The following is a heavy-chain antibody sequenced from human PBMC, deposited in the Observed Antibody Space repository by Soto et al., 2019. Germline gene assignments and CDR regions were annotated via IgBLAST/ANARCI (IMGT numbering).Heavy chain of an antibody. J-gene: IGHJ4*02. V-gene: IGHV4-39*01. CDR1: GATINRGSYC. CDR3: VRASTLDY. CDR2: IYYSGNA. Sequence: QLQLQESGPGLVKPPETLSLTCSVSGATINRGSYCWGWVGQPPGKGLEWIGSIYYSGNAYYSPSLKNRVTISVDTSKNQFSLKVNSVTSADTAVYYCVRASTLDYWGQGILVTVSS.